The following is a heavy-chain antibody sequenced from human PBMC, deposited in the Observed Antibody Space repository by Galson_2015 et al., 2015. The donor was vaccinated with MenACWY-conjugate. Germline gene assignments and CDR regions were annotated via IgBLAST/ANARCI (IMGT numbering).Heavy chain of an antibody. J-gene: IGHJ4*02. CDR2: IKQDGSEK. D-gene: IGHD3-10*01. V-gene: IGHV3-7*01. Sequence: SLRLSCAASGFTFSNFWMSWVRQAPGKELEWVASIKQDGSEKYLVDSVKGRFTISRDNAENSLFLQMNSLRAEGTAVYYCAREQWVRGVFFDQWGQGTLVTVSS. CDR3: AREQWVRGVFFDQ. CDR1: GFTFSNFW.